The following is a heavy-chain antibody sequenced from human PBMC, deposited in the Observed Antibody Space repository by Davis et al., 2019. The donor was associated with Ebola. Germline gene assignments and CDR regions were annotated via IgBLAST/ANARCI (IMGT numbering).Heavy chain of an antibody. CDR1: GFTFSTYW. CDR3: AGGASYPGF. J-gene: IGHJ6*04. CDR2: IKQDGSEK. Sequence: GESLKISCAASGFTFSTYWMSWFRQAPGKGLEWVASIKQDGSEKNYVDSVEGRFTISRDNAENSLYLQMNSLRTEDTAVYFCAGGASYPGFWGAGTTVTVSS. V-gene: IGHV3-7*03. D-gene: IGHD2-2*01.